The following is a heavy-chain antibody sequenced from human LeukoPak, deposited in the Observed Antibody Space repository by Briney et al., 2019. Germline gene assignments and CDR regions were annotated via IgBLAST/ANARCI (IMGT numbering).Heavy chain of an antibody. CDR2: IYYSGST. Sequence: SETLSLTCTVSGGSISNYYWSWIRQPPGKGLEWIGYIYYSGSTNYNPSLKSRVTIPVDTSKSQFSVKLSSVTAADTAVYYCARDRSPEHYYDSSHWDYFHGMDVWGQGTTVTVSS. J-gene: IGHJ6*02. CDR3: ARDRSPEHYYDSSHWDYFHGMDV. CDR1: GGSISNYY. D-gene: IGHD3-22*01. V-gene: IGHV4-59*01.